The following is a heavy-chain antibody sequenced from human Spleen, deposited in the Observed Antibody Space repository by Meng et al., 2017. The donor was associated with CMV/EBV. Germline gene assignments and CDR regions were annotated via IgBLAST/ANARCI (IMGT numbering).Heavy chain of an antibody. J-gene: IGHJ4*02. CDR1: GGSITSSNYY. CDR3: ARGVPYADSPGGYFDY. CDR2: IYHSGST. V-gene: IGHV4-39*07. Sequence: GSLRLSCTVSGGSITSSNYYWGWIRQPPGKGLEWIGNIYHSGSTYYNPSLKSRVTISVDTSKNQFSLKLISVTAADTAVYYCARGVPYADSPGGYFDYWGQGRLVTVSS. D-gene: IGHD2-2*01.